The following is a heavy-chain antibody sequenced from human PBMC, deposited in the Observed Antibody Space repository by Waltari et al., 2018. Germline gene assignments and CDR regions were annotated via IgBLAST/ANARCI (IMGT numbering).Heavy chain of an antibody. CDR2: IYYSGST. CDR3: ARVPTVTTYYYYGMDV. Sequence: QVQLQESGPGLVKPSETLSLTCTVSGGSISSYYCSWIRQPPGKGLEWIGYIYYSGSTNYNPSLKSRVTISVDTSKNQFSLKLSSVTAADTAVYYCARVPTVTTYYYYGMDVWGQGTTVTVSS. D-gene: IGHD4-17*01. J-gene: IGHJ6*02. CDR1: GGSISSYY. V-gene: IGHV4-59*01.